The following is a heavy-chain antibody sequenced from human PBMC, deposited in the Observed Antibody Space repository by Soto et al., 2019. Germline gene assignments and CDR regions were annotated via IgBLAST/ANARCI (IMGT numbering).Heavy chain of an antibody. Sequence: PGGSLRLSCAASGFTFSSYWMHWVRQAPGKGLVWVSRINSDGSSTSYADSVKGRFTISRDNAKNTLYLQMNSLRAEDTAVYYCARPKFGELDRIDYWGQGTLVTVSS. D-gene: IGHD3-10*02. V-gene: IGHV3-74*01. J-gene: IGHJ4*02. CDR2: INSDGSST. CDR3: ARPKFGELDRIDY. CDR1: GFTFSSYW.